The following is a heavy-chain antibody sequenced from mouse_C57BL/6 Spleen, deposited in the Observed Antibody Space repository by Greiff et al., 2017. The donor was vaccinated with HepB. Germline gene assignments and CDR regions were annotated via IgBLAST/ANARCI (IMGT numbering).Heavy chain of an antibody. D-gene: IGHD2-3*01. J-gene: IGHJ3*01. V-gene: IGHV5-4*01. CDR3: ARLDGYYGFAY. CDR1: GFTFSSYA. Sequence: EVQLVESGGGLVKPGGSLKLSCAASGFTFSSYAMSWVRQTPEKRLEWVATISDGGSYTYYPDNVKGRFTISRDNAKNNLYLQMSHLKSEDTAMYYCARLDGYYGFAYWGQGTLVTVSA. CDR2: ISDGGSYT.